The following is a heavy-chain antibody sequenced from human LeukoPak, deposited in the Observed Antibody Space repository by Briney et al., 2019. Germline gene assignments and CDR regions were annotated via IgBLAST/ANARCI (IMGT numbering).Heavy chain of an antibody. CDR3: TRAYSSSWYSPYYYYYYMDV. V-gene: IGHV3-73*01. J-gene: IGHJ6*03. CDR1: GFTFSGSA. CDR2: IRSKANSYAT. Sequence: GGSLRLSCAASGFTFSGSAMHWVRQASGKGLEWVGRIRSKANSYATAYAASVKGRFTISRDDSKNTAYLQMNSLKTEDTAVYYCTRAYSSSWYSPYYYYYYMDVWGKGTTVTVSS. D-gene: IGHD6-13*01.